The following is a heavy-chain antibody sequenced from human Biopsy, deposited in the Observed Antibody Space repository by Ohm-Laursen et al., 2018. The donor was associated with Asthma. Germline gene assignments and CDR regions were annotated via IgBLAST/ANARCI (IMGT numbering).Heavy chain of an antibody. J-gene: IGHJ6*02. CDR1: GDSFSNYA. Sequence: VASVKVSCKASGDSFSNYAISWVRQAPGQGLEWMGGLIPVLGTPDHAQMFEGRVTITADESTSTAYMELSSLSSEDTAVYYCARGYSGSDRIVYYYSGLEVWGQGTTVIVSS. V-gene: IGHV1-69*13. CDR3: ARGYSGSDRIVYYYSGLEV. CDR2: LIPVLGTP. D-gene: IGHD5-12*01.